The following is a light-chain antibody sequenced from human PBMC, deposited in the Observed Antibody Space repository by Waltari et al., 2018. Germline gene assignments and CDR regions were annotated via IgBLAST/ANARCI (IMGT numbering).Light chain of an antibody. CDR1: QHIYNY. CDR2: AAS. Sequence: DIQMNQSPSSLSASVGDRVTITCQASQHIYNYLNWYQQKPGKAPKLLIYAASNLQTGVPSRFSGGGSGTDFTFVISNLQPEDIATYYCQQYEGLPRTFGQGTKLEMK. CDR3: QQYEGLPRT. V-gene: IGKV1-33*01. J-gene: IGKJ2*02.